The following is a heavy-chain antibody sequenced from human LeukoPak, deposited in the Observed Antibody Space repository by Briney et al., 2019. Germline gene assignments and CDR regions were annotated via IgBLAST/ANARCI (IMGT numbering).Heavy chain of an antibody. J-gene: IGHJ4*02. Sequence: GGSLRLSCAASGFAFSSYAMSWVRQPPGKGLEWVSVISRRDDYTYYADSVKGRFTISRANSKNTLYLQMNTLRAEDTAVYYCANDYRSGSLHDFWGQGTLVTVSS. CDR1: GFAFSSYA. D-gene: IGHD3-10*01. V-gene: IGHV3-23*01. CDR2: ISRRDDYT. CDR3: ANDYRSGSLHDF.